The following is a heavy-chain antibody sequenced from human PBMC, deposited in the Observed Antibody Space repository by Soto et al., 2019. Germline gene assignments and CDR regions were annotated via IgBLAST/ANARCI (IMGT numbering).Heavy chain of an antibody. Sequence: GASVKVSCKASGGTFSSYAISWVRQAPGQGLEWMGGIIPSFGTANYAQKFQGRVTITADESTSTAYMELSSLRSEDTAVYYCASPSYDSSGYYYGFDYWGQGTLVTVSS. V-gene: IGHV1-69*13. J-gene: IGHJ4*02. CDR2: IIPSFGTA. CDR1: GGTFSSYA. CDR3: ASPSYDSSGYYYGFDY. D-gene: IGHD3-22*01.